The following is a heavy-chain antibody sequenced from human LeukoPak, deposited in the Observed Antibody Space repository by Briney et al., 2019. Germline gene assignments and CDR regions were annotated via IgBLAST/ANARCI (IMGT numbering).Heavy chain of an antibody. J-gene: IGHJ4*02. Sequence: PGGSLRLSCAASGFTFSSYAMSWVRQAPGKGLEWVSAISGSGGSPYYSDSVRGRFTISRDNSKNALYLQMNSLRAEDTAVYYCATDGFRAVLASDYWGQGTLVTVSS. CDR3: ATDGFRAVLASDY. V-gene: IGHV3-23*01. CDR1: GFTFSSYA. D-gene: IGHD6-19*01. CDR2: ISGSGGSP.